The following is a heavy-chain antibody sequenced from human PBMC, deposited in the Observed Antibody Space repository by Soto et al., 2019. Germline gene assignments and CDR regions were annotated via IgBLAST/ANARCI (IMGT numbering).Heavy chain of an antibody. CDR1: GFTFNTYA. CDR2: ISGSGFST. CDR3: ATFTFGRPFDT. D-gene: IGHD3-16*01. J-gene: IGHJ3*02. V-gene: IGHV3-23*01. Sequence: GGSLRLSCAASGFTFNTYAMSWVRQAPGQGLEWVSAISGSGFSTYYADSVKGRFSISSNSSKNTLFLQMNSLRADDTAVYFCATFTFGRPFDTWGQGTMVTVSS.